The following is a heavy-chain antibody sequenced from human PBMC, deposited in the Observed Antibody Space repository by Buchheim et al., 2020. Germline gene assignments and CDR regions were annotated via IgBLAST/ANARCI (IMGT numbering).Heavy chain of an antibody. D-gene: IGHD6-19*01. CDR1: GFTFSSYG. V-gene: IGHV3-30*18. CDR3: AKDLSSGGEDDY. Sequence: QVQLVESGGGVVQPGRSLRLSCAASGFTFSSYGMHWVRQAPGKGLEWVAVISYDGSNKYYADSVKGRFTISRDNSKNTLYLQMNSLRAEDTAVYYCAKDLSSGGEDDYWGQGTL. J-gene: IGHJ4*02. CDR2: ISYDGSNK.